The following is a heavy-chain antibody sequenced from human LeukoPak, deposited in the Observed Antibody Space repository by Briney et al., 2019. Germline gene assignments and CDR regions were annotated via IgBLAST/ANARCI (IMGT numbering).Heavy chain of an antibody. J-gene: IGHJ6*03. CDR3: ARTPPISSGWTLNYYYYMDV. Sequence: GGSLRLSCAASGFTVSSNYMSWVRQAPGKGLEWVSVIYSGGSTYYADSVKGRFTISRDNSKNTLYLQMNSLRAEDTAVYYCARTPPISSGWTLNYYYYMDVWGKGTTVTVSS. CDR2: IYSGGST. D-gene: IGHD6-25*01. V-gene: IGHV3-53*01. CDR1: GFTVSSNY.